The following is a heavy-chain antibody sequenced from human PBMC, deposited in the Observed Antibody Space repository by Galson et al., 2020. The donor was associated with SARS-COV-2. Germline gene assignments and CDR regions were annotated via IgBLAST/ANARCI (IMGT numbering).Heavy chain of an antibody. CDR2: IGTAGDT. J-gene: IGHJ3*02. D-gene: IGHD2-15*01. Sequence: GESLKISCAASGFTFSSYDMHWVRQATGKGLEWVSAIGTAGDTYYPGSVKGRFTISRENAKNSLYLQMNSLRAGDTAVYYCARDSCSGGSCSFDGWAFDIWGQGTMVTVSS. CDR3: ARDSCSGGSCSFDGWAFDI. CDR1: GFTFSSYD. V-gene: IGHV3-13*01.